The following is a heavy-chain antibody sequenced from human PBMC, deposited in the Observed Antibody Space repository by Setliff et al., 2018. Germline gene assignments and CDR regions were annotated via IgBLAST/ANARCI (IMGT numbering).Heavy chain of an antibody. Sequence: SVKVSCKASGATFSSYGISWVRQAPGQGLEWMGGTIPMFGTTEYAQKFQGRFTISRDNSKNTLYLQMGSLRPEDMAVYYCVRWVDGKADYWGQGTLVTVSS. J-gene: IGHJ4*02. CDR3: VRWVDGKADY. CDR1: GATFSSYG. V-gene: IGHV1-69*05. CDR2: TIPMFGTT.